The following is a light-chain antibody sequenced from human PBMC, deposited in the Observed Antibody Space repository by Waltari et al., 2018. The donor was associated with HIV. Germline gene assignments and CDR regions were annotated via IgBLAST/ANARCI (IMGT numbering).Light chain of an antibody. CDR1: SSNLGHNY. V-gene: IGLV1-51*01. J-gene: IGLJ2*01. Sequence: QSVLTQPPSVSAAPGQKVTISCSRSSSNLGHNYVSWYQQLPGTAPKLLIYDNNKRPSGIPDRFSGSKSGTSATLGITGLQTGDEADYFCATWDSSLSAGVFGGGTKLTVL. CDR3: ATWDSSLSAGV. CDR2: DNN.